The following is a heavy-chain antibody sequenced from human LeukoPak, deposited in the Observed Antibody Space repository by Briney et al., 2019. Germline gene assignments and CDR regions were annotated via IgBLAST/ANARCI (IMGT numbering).Heavy chain of an antibody. V-gene: IGHV3-30*02. D-gene: IGHD1-7*01. CDR2: IWYDGSNK. J-gene: IGHJ3*02. Sequence: GGSLRLSCAASGFTFSSYGMHWVRQAPGKGLEWVAVIWYDGSNKYYADSVKGRFTISRDNSKNTLYLQMNSLRAEDTAVYYCAKDGNWNYVSFDIWGQGTMVTVSS. CDR1: GFTFSSYG. CDR3: AKDGNWNYVSFDI.